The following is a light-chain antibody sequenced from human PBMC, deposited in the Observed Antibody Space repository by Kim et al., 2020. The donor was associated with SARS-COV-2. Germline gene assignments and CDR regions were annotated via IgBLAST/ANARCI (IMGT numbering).Light chain of an antibody. CDR1: SSNIGNKY. CDR3: GTWDTSLSAWV. J-gene: IGLJ3*02. V-gene: IGLV1-51*01. CDR2: DNN. Sequence: GRKVTISYSGSSSNIGNKYVSWYQQVPGTAPKLLIYDNNKRPSGIPDRFSGSTSDTSATLGITGLQTGDEADYYCGTWDTSLSAWVFGGGTQLTVL.